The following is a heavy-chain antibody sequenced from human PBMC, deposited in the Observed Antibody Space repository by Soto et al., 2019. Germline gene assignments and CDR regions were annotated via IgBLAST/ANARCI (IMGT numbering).Heavy chain of an antibody. CDR1: GFTFSSYA. J-gene: IGHJ4*02. Sequence: PGGSLRLSCAASGFTFSSYAMSWVRQAPGKGLEWVSGISGSGDSTYYADSVKGRFTISRDNSKNTLYLQMNSLRAEDTAVYYCAKDKAPYYYDSSGLDYWGQGTLVTVSS. V-gene: IGHV3-23*01. D-gene: IGHD3-22*01. CDR3: AKDKAPYYYDSSGLDY. CDR2: ISGSGDST.